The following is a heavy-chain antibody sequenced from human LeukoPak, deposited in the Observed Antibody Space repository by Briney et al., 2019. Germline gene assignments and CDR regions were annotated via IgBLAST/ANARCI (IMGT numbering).Heavy chain of an antibody. J-gene: IGHJ4*02. D-gene: IGHD3-22*01. CDR3: AKDTGSSGYYYFDY. Sequence: PGGSLRLSCAASGFTFSSYAMSWVRQAPGKGLEWVSAISGSGGSTYYADSVKGRFTISRDNSKNTLCLQMNSLRAEDTAVYYCAKDTGSSGYYYFDYWGQGTLVTVSS. CDR1: GFTFSSYA. V-gene: IGHV3-23*01. CDR2: ISGSGGST.